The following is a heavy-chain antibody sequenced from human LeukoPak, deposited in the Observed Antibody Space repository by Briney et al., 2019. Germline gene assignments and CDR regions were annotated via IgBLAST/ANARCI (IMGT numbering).Heavy chain of an antibody. Sequence: PGGSLRLSCAASGFTFSSYAMSWVRQAPGKGLEWVSVISGSGDTTYYADSVKGRFTISRDNPKNTLYLQMNSLRAEDTALYYCAGYYYDSSRGFDLWGQGTLVTVSA. CDR3: AGYYYDSSRGFDL. D-gene: IGHD3-22*01. J-gene: IGHJ5*02. CDR1: GFTFSSYA. CDR2: ISGSGDTT. V-gene: IGHV3-23*01.